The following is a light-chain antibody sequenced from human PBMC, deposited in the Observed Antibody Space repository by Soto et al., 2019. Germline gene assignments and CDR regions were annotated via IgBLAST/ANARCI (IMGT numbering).Light chain of an antibody. V-gene: IGKV1-5*01. CDR2: AAS. CDR3: QEYNAYSPWT. Sequence: DIQMTQSPSTLSASVGDRVTITCRASQSISTWVAWYQQKPGKAPKLLISAASSLESGVPSRFSGSGSGTEFTLTISSLQSDDVATYYCQEYNAYSPWTFGQGTKVEIK. J-gene: IGKJ1*01. CDR1: QSISTW.